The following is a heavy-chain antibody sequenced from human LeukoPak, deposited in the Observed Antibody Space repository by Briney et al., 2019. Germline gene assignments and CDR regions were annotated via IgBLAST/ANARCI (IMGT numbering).Heavy chain of an antibody. V-gene: IGHV4-61*02. Sequence: SESLSLTCTVSGGSISSSSYYWSWIRQPAGKGLEWIGRINTSGSTNYNPSLKSRVTISVDTSKNQFSLKLTSVTAADTDVYCCVSAKFLVRGVSWFDPWGQGTLVTVSS. J-gene: IGHJ5*02. D-gene: IGHD3-10*01. CDR2: INTSGST. CDR3: VSAKFLVRGVSWFDP. CDR1: GGSISSSSYY.